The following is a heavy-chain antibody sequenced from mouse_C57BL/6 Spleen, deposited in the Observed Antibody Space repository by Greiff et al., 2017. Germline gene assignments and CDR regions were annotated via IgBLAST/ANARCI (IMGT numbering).Heavy chain of an antibody. V-gene: IGHV5-17*01. Sequence: EVKVVESGGGLVKPGGSLKPSCAASGFTFSDYGMHWVRQAPEKGLEWVAYISSGSSTIYYADTVKGRFTSSRDNAKNTLCLQMTSLMSEDTAMYYCARYYGNYYFHYSGPGATLSVSS. CDR3: ARYYGNYYFHY. J-gene: IGHJ2*01. CDR2: ISSGSSTI. CDR1: GFTFSDYG. D-gene: IGHD2-1*01.